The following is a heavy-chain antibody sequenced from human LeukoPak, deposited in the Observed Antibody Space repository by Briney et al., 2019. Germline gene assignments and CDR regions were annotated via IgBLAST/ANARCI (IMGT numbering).Heavy chain of an antibody. CDR3: ARHGRDIVVVGYAFDI. D-gene: IGHD2-2*01. CDR2: IYYSGST. V-gene: IGHV4-39*01. J-gene: IGHJ3*02. CDR1: GDSISSDTYY. Sequence: SETLSLTCTVSGDSISSDTYYWSWIRQHPGKGLEWIGYIYYSGSTYYNPSLKSRVTISVDTSKNQFSLKLSSVTAADTAVYYCARHGRDIVVVGYAFDIWGQGTMVTVSS.